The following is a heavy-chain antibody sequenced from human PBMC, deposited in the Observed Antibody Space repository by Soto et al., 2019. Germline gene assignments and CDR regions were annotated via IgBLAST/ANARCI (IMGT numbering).Heavy chain of an antibody. CDR3: AREGGYDFWSAYDFDY. CDR1: GFTFSNAW. Sequence: PGGSLRLSCAASGFTFSNAWMNWVRQAPGKGLEWVSFISGRSNTIYYADSVKGRFTISRDNSKNTLYLQMNSLRAEDTAVYYCAREGGYDFWSAYDFDYWGQGTLVTV. V-gene: IGHV3-48*01. CDR2: ISGRSNTI. J-gene: IGHJ4*02. D-gene: IGHD3-3*01.